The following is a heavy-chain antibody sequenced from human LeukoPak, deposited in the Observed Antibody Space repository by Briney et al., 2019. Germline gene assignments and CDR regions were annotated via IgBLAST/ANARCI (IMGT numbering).Heavy chain of an antibody. V-gene: IGHV4-39*01. CDR2: IYYSGST. Sequence: SETLSLTCTVSGGSISSSSYYWDWIRQPPGKGLEWIVSIYYSGSTYYNPSLKSRVTISVDTSKNQFSLKLSSVTAADTAVYYCARQGYYYETSGYSPFDYWGQGTLVTVSS. CDR3: ARQGYYYETSGYSPFDY. J-gene: IGHJ4*02. D-gene: IGHD3-22*01. CDR1: GGSISSSSYY.